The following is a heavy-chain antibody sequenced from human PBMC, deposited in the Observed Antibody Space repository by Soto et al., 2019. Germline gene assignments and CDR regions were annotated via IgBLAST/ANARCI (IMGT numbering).Heavy chain of an antibody. Sequence: HPGGSLRLSCAASGFTFSSYAMHWVRQAPGKGLEWVAVISYDGSNKYYADSVKGRFTISRDNSKNTLYLQMNSLRAEDTAVYYCAREYSGYAIGEYYFDYWGQGTLVTVSS. D-gene: IGHD5-12*01. V-gene: IGHV3-30-3*01. CDR1: GFTFSSYA. CDR2: ISYDGSNK. J-gene: IGHJ4*02. CDR3: AREYSGYAIGEYYFDY.